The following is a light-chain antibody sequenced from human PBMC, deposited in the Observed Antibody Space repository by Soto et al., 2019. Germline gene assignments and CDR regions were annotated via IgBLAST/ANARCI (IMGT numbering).Light chain of an antibody. Sequence: DIHMTQSASSLSASVGYRVTITCRASQSISSYLNWYQQKKGKAPKLMIYAASSLQSGVPSRFSGSGYGTEFDLTISSLQTDDFATYYCQQYNTYSWTFGPGTKVDIK. CDR1: QSISSY. J-gene: IGKJ1*01. V-gene: IGKV1-39*01. CDR2: AAS. CDR3: QQYNTYSWT.